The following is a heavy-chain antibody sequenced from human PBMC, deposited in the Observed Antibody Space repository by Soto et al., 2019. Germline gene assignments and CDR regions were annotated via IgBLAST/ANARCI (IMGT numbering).Heavy chain of an antibody. CDR2: VGGSDGST. Sequence: GPLRDSCAASGCKFRNYAITCVRQAPGKGLEWVSSVGGSDGSTDYADSVKGRFTISRDNSKNTLYLQMNSLRAEDTAVYYCATPWAKYSGYPAYWGQGSLVTVSS. D-gene: IGHD5-12*01. J-gene: IGHJ4*02. V-gene: IGHV3-23*01. CDR1: GCKFRNYA. CDR3: ATPWAKYSGYPAY.